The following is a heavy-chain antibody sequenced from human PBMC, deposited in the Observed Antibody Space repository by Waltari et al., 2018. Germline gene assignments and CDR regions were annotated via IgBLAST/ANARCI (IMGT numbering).Heavy chain of an antibody. J-gene: IGHJ3*01. CDR1: GVSITSNRHY. Sequence: QLQLQESGPRLVRPSETLSLICRVSGVSITSNRHYWAWIRQSPGQGLGWIGTVSYSGTTYLSPSLKSRVSVSRDTSKNQVSLILGSVTAADMAVYYCATYIGASVGTAAFDVWGQGTMVTVSS. V-gene: IGHV4-39*01. CDR2: VSYSGTT. D-gene: IGHD5-12*01. CDR3: ATYIGASVGTAAFDV.